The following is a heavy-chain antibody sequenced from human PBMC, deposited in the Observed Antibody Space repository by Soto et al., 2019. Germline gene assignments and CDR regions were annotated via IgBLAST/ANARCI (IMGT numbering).Heavy chain of an antibody. Sequence: EVQLVESGGGLVQPGGSLRLSCAASGFTFSSYSMNWVRQAPGKGLEWVSYISSSSSTIYYADSVKGRFTISRDNAKNSLYLQMNSLRAEDTAVYYCARVPRTLRDSYSSIDYWGQGTLVTVSS. D-gene: IGHD6-19*01. CDR2: ISSSSSTI. V-gene: IGHV3-48*01. CDR1: GFTFSSYS. CDR3: ARVPRTLRDSYSSIDY. J-gene: IGHJ4*02.